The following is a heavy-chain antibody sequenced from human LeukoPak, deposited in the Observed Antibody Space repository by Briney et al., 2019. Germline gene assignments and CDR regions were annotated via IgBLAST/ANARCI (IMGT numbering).Heavy chain of an antibody. V-gene: IGHV1-69*05. Sequence: SVKVSCKASGGTFSSYAISWVRQAPGQGLEWMGGIIPIFGTANYAQKFQGRVTITTYESTSTAYMELSSLRSEDTAVYYCARESVRIAAAERGYFDYWGQGTLVTVSS. CDR2: IIPIFGTA. CDR3: ARESVRIAAAERGYFDY. D-gene: IGHD6-13*01. J-gene: IGHJ4*02. CDR1: GGTFSSYA.